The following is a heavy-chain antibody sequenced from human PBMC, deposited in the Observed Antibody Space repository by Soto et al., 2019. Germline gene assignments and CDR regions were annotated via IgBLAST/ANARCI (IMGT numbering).Heavy chain of an antibody. J-gene: IGHJ4*02. CDR2: ISGSGGST. CDR3: ACEDCSSTSCYGGAFDY. CDR1: GFTFSSYA. Sequence: GGSLRLSCAASGFTFSSYAMSWVRQAPGKGLEWVSAISGSGGSTYYADSVKGRFTISRDNSKNTLYLQMNSLRAEDTAVYYCACEDCSSTSCYGGAFDYWGQGTLVTVSS. V-gene: IGHV3-23*01. D-gene: IGHD2-2*01.